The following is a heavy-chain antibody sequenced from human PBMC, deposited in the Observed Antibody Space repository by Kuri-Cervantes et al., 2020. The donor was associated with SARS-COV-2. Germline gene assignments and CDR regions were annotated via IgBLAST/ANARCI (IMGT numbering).Heavy chain of an antibody. J-gene: IGHJ5*02. Sequence: GGSLRPSCAASGFTFSSYSTNWVRQAPGKGLEWVSSISSSSYIYYADSVKGRFTISRDNAKISLYLQMNGLRAEDTAVYYCSRDFADGMVIAMGGSWFDPWGQGTLVTVSS. D-gene: IGHD2-21*01. V-gene: IGHV3-21*01. CDR2: ISSSSYI. CDR3: SRDFADGMVIAMGGSWFDP. CDR1: GFTFSSYS.